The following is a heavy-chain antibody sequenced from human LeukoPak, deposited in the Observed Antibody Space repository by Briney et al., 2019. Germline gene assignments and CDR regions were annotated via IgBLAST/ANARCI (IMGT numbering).Heavy chain of an antibody. CDR3: ARDLFYSVSGTYYNVGRVFNY. CDR1: GFTFTGYY. CDR2: INPNSGGT. D-gene: IGHD3-10*01. V-gene: IGHV1-2*02. J-gene: IGHJ4*02. Sequence: ASVRVSCKASGFTFTGYYMHWVRQAPGQGLEWMGWINPNSGGTNYAQKFQGRVTMTRDTSITTAYMELTSLRSDDTAVYYCARDLFYSVSGTYYNVGRVFNYWGQGTLVTVSS.